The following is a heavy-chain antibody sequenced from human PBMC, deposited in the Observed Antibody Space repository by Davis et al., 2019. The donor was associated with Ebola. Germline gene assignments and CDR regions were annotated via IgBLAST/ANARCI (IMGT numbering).Heavy chain of an antibody. CDR3: AKTIGSNFDR. Sequence: PGGSLRLSCAASGFTFSNYAMHWVRQAPGRGLEWVAVVSHSEREKFYADSVKGRFTISRDNSKNTVFLQMNSLRVEDTAVYYCAKTIGSNFDRWGQGTLVTVPS. CDR2: VSHSEREK. CDR1: GFTFSNYA. D-gene: IGHD3-10*01. V-gene: IGHV3-30*18. J-gene: IGHJ4*02.